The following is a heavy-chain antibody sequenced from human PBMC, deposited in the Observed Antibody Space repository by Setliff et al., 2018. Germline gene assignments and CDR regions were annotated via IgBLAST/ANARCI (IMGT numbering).Heavy chain of an antibody. D-gene: IGHD3-22*01. CDR1: GYTFINYG. J-gene: IGHJ4*02. CDR2: INNYSFKT. Sequence: ASVKVSCKTSGYTFINYGITWVRQAPGQGLEWMGWINNYSFKTNYPQKFLGRVTVTTDTSTGTAYMELGSLTSDDTAIYYCARINFYVSSGYYYAPDYWGPGTLVTVS. CDR3: ARINFYVSSGYYYAPDY. V-gene: IGHV1-18*01.